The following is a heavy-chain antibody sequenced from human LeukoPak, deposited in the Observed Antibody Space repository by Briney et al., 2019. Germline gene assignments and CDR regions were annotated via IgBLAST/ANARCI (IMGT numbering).Heavy chain of an antibody. CDR3: ARGPAVIAY. CDR1: GGSFSGYY. V-gene: IGHV4-34*01. J-gene: IGHJ4*02. CDR2: INHSGST. Sequence: SETLSLTCAVYGGSFSGYYWSWIRQPPGKGLEWIGEINHSGSTNYNPSLKSRVTISVDTSKNQFSLKLSSVTAAATAVYYCARGPAVIAYWGQGTLVTVSS. D-gene: IGHD3-16*02.